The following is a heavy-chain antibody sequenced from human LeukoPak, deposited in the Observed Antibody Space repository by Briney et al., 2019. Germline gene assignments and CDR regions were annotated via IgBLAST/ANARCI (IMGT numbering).Heavy chain of an antibody. CDR3: ARGKGYNSFDY. D-gene: IGHD5-24*01. J-gene: IGHJ4*02. CDR2: INHSGST. V-gene: IGHV4-34*01. CDR1: GGSFSGYY. Sequence: SETLSLTCAVYGGSFSGYYWSWIRQPPGKGPEWIGEINHSGSTNYNPSLKSRVTISVDTSKNRFSLKLSSGTAADTAVYFCARGKGYNSFDYWGQGTLVTVSS.